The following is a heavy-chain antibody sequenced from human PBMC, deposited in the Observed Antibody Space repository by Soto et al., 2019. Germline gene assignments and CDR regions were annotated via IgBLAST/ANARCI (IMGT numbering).Heavy chain of an antibody. CDR2: MNSDGSST. Sequence: EVQLVESGGGLVQPGGSLRLSCAASGFTFSSYLMHWVRQAPGKGLVWVSRMNSDGSSTSYADSVKGRITISRDNAKNTLYLQMNSLRAEDTAVYYCARADYDFWSGTYHYYAMDVWGQGTTVTVSS. CDR1: GFTFSSYL. CDR3: ARADYDFWSGTYHYYAMDV. J-gene: IGHJ6*02. V-gene: IGHV3-74*01. D-gene: IGHD3-3*01.